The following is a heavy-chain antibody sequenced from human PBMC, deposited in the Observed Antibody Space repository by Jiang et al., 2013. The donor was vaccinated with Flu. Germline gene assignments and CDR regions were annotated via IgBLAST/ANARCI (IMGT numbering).Heavy chain of an antibody. Sequence: QSGSELKKPGASVKVSCKPSGYTFTTYAVNWVRQAPGRGLEWMGWINTNTGNPKYAQGFTGRFVFSLDTSVSTAYLQISSLKAEDTAVYYCARAGRAGSSGWYDYFEYWGQGTLVTVSS. V-gene: IGHV7-4-1*02. J-gene: IGHJ4*02. CDR3: ARAGRAGSSGWYDYFEY. CDR1: GYTFTTYA. D-gene: IGHD6-19*01. CDR2: INTNTGNP.